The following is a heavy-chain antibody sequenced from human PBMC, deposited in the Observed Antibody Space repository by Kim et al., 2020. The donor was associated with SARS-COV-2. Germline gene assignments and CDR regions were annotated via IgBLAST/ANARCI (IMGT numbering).Heavy chain of an antibody. Sequence: WGSLRLSCAASEFTFSSYDMHWVRQAPGKGLEWLAVISYDGTNKYSADSVKGRFTISRDNSNNTLYLQINSLRAEDTAVYYCAKGRSQWLVVGGLDYWGQGTLVTVSS. J-gene: IGHJ4*02. V-gene: IGHV3-30*18. CDR1: EFTFSSYD. D-gene: IGHD6-19*01. CDR3: AKGRSQWLVVGGLDY. CDR2: ISYDGTNK.